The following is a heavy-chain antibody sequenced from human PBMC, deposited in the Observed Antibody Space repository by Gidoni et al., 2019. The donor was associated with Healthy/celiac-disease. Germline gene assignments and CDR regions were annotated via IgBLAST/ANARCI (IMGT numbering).Heavy chain of an antibody. V-gene: IGHV1-8*01. J-gene: IGHJ6*02. CDR2: MNPNSGNT. D-gene: IGHD5-12*01. CDR3: ARGKGYSGYDLGKSYYYYGMDV. Sequence: QVQLVQSGAEVKKPGASVKVSCKASGYTFTSYDINWVRQATGQGLEWMGWMNPNSGNTGYAQKFQGRVTMTRNTSISTAYMELSSLRSEDTAVYYCARGKGYSGYDLGKSYYYYGMDVWGQGTTVTVSS. CDR1: GYTFTSYD.